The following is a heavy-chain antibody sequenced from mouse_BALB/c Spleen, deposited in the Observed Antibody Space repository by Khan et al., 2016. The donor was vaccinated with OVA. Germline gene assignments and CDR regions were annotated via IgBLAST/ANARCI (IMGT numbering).Heavy chain of an antibody. CDR3: ARDYGSSFWFAY. CDR2: INPYNDGA. CDR1: GYTFTNYI. D-gene: IGHD1-1*01. V-gene: IGHV1S136*01. Sequence: VQLRQPGPELVKPGASVKMSCKASGYTFTNYIIHWVKQKPGQGLEWIGYINPYNDGAKYNDKFKDKATLTSDKSSSTASMELSGLTSEDSAVYYCARDYGSSFWFAYWGQGTLVTVS. J-gene: IGHJ3*01.